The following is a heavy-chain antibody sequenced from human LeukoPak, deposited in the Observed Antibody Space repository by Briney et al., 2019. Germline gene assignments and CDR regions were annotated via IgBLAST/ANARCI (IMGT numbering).Heavy chain of an antibody. CDR2: IYFSGTT. J-gene: IGHJ4*02. CDR1: GGSFSGYY. CDR3: ARSPRRDYFDF. Sequence: SETLSLTCAVYGGSFSGYYWGWIRQPPGKGLEWIGSIYFSGTTYYNPSLKSRVTISVDTSKDQFSLSLASVTAADTTVYYCARSPRRDYFDFWGQGTLVAVSS. V-gene: IGHV4-39*01.